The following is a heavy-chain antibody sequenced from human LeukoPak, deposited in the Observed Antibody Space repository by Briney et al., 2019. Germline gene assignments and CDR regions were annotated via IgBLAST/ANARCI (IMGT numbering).Heavy chain of an antibody. J-gene: IGHJ4*02. CDR2: IIPIFGTT. D-gene: IGHD2-2*01. CDR3: TRDPPVASAPGYFDS. Sequence: PSVKVSCKPSGGTFSNYAVAWVRQAPGQALEWLGHIIPIFGTTSYAPKFQGRVTLTADEVTTTAYMELRSLTSEDTAVYYCTRDPPVASAPGYFDSWGQGSLVTVSS. V-gene: IGHV1-69*13. CDR1: GGTFSNYA.